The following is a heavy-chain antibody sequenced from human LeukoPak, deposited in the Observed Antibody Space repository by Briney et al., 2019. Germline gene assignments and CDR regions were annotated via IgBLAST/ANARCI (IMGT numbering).Heavy chain of an antibody. Sequence: SEALSLTCTVSGGSISSYYWSWIRQPPGKGLEWIGYGYYRGSTNYNPSLKSRVTISVDTSKNQFSLKLNSVTTADTAVYYCAREGDPGSGYNYGNWLDPWGQGTLVTVSS. J-gene: IGHJ5*02. V-gene: IGHV4-59*01. CDR2: GYYRGST. CDR3: AREGDPGSGYNYGNWLDP. CDR1: GGSISSYY. D-gene: IGHD5-12*01.